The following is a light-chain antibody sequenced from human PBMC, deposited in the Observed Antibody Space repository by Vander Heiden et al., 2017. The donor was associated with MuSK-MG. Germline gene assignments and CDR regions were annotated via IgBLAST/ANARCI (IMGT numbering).Light chain of an antibody. CDR3: QQYKNWPPWT. CDR2: GAS. J-gene: IGKJ1*01. CDR1: QSVNSD. Sequence: EIVMTQSPAALAVSLGERAPLSCRASQSVNSDLAWYQQKPGQAPRLLIYGASTRATGVPARFSGSGYGTEFTLTISSLQSEEFAVYFCQQYKNWPPWTFGQGTKVEMK. V-gene: IGKV3-15*01.